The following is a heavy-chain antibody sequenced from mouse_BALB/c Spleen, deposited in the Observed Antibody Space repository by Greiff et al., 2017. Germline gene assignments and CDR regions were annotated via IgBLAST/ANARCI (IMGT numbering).Heavy chain of an antibody. CDR1: GFSLTGYG. CDR3: ARDSFYYYGTYAMDY. CDR2: IWGDGST. V-gene: IGHV2-6-7*01. J-gene: IGHJ4*01. Sequence: VKLMESGPGLVAPSQSLSITCTVSGFSLTGYGVNWVRQPPGKGLEWLGMIWGDGSTDYNSALKSRLSISKDNSKSQVFLKMNSLQTDDTARYYCARDSFYYYGTYAMDYWGQGTSGTVSS. D-gene: IGHD1-1*01.